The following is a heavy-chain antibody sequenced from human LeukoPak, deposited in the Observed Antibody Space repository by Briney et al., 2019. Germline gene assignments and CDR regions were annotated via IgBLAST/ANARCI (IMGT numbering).Heavy chain of an antibody. Sequence: GGSLRLSCAASGFTFSSYAMSWVRQAPGKGLEWVSAISGSGGSTYYADSVKGRFTISRDNSKNTLYLQMNSLRAEDTAVYYCAKELYTADYCSGGSCGDLADYWGQGTLVTVSS. D-gene: IGHD2-15*01. J-gene: IGHJ4*02. CDR1: GFTFSSYA. CDR2: ISGSGGST. CDR3: AKELYTADYCSGGSCGDLADY. V-gene: IGHV3-23*01.